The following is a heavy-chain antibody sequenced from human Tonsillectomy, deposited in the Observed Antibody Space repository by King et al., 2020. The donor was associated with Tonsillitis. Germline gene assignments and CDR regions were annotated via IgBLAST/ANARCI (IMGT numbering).Heavy chain of an antibody. CDR1: GFTFSSYS. Sequence: VQLVESGGGLVKSGGSLRLSCAASGFTFSSYSMNWVRQAPGKGLEWVSFIDGSSSSIYYADSVKGRFTISRDNAENSLYLQMKSLTAEDTAVYYCARDFWSGSPYYFDNGGQGTLVTVSS. CDR2: IDGSSSSI. V-gene: IGHV3-21*06. CDR3: ARDFWSGSPYYFDN. J-gene: IGHJ4*02. D-gene: IGHD3-3*01.